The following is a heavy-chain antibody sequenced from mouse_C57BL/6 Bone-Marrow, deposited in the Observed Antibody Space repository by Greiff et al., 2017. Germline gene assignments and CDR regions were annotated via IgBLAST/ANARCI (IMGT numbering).Heavy chain of an antibody. J-gene: IGHJ1*03. CDR1: GYTFTSYW. D-gene: IGHD1-1*01. CDR3: ARDYYGSPWYFDV. Sequence: QVQLQQPGAELVVPGASVKLSCKASGYTFTSYWMHWVKQRPGQGLEWIGEIDPSDSYTNYNQKFKGKSTLTVDKSSSTAYMQLSSLTSEDSAVYYCARDYYGSPWYFDVWGTGTTVTVSS. CDR2: IDPSDSYT. V-gene: IGHV1-69*01.